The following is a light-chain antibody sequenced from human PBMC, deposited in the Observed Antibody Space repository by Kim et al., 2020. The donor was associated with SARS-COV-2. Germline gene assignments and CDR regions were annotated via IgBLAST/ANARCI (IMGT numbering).Light chain of an antibody. Sequence: SYELTQPPSVSVSPGQTASITCSGDKLGDKYACWYQQKPGQSPVLVIYQDSKLPSGIPERFSGSNSGNTATLTISGTQAMDEADYYCQAWDSSTVVFGGGTQLTVL. V-gene: IGLV3-1*01. CDR3: QAWDSSTVV. CDR2: QDS. CDR1: KLGDKY. J-gene: IGLJ2*01.